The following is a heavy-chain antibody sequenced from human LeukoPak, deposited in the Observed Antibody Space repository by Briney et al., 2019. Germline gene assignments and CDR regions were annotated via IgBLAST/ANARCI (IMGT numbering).Heavy chain of an antibody. CDR2: IYTSGST. J-gene: IGHJ2*01. CDR1: GGSISSGSYY. V-gene: IGHV4-61*02. Sequence: PSETLSLTCTVSGGSISSGSYYWSWIRQPAGKGLEWIGRIYTSGSTNYNPSLKSRVTISVDTSKNQFSLKLSSVTAADTAVYYCAREGYSYGFYWYFDLWGRGTLVTVSS. CDR3: AREGYSYGFYWYFDL. D-gene: IGHD5-18*01.